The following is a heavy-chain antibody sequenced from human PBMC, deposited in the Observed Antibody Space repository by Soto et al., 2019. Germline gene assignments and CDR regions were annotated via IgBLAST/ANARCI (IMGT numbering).Heavy chain of an antibody. CDR3: ADLLVADTGMAV. CDR2: IIPILGIA. CDR1: GGTFSSYT. J-gene: IGHJ6*02. V-gene: IGHV1-69*02. Sequence: QVQLVQSGAEVKKPGSSVKVSCKASGGTFSSYTISWVRQAPGQGLEWMGRIIPILGIANYAQKFQGRVTITADKSTSTAYMELSSLRCEDTAVYYCADLLVADTGMAVWGQGTTVTVSS. D-gene: IGHD2-15*01.